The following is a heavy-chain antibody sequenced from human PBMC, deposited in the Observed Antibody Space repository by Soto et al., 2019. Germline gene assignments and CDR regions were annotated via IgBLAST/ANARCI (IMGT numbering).Heavy chain of an antibody. J-gene: IGHJ4*02. D-gene: IGHD5-18*01. Sequence: QVQLVQSGAEVKKPGASVKVSCKASGYTFTSYGISWVRQAPGQGLEWMGWISAYNGNTNHAQKLQGIVTMTTNTSTSTAYRGLRSLRSDVTAVYYCAREEDASMPHGFDYWGQGTPVTVSS. CDR1: GYTFTSYG. V-gene: IGHV1-18*04. CDR2: ISAYNGNT. CDR3: AREEDASMPHGFDY.